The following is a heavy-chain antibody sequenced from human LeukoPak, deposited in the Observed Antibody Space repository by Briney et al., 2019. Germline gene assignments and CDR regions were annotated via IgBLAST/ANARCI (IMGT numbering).Heavy chain of an antibody. CDR1: GYSISSGYY. CDR3: ARDRSGGYSLDY. Sequence: SETLSLTCAVSGYSISSGYYWGWIRQPPGKGLEWIGNMFHSGSTYYNPSLKSRVTISVDTSKNQFSLRLSPVTAADTAIYYCARDRSGGYSLDYWGQGTLVTASS. V-gene: IGHV4-38-2*02. D-gene: IGHD1-26*01. J-gene: IGHJ4*02. CDR2: MFHSGST.